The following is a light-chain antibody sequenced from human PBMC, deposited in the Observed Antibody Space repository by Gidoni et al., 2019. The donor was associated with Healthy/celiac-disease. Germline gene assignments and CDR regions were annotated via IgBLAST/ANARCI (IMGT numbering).Light chain of an antibody. V-gene: IGKV3-11*01. CDR2: DAS. CDR1: QSVSSY. Sequence: EIVLTQSPATLSLSPGERATLSCRASQSVSSYLAWYQQKPGQAPRLLIYDASNRATGIPARFSGRGSGTDFTLTISSLEPEDFAVYYCQQRSNWPRGVTFGPGTKVDIK. CDR3: QQRSNWPRGVT. J-gene: IGKJ3*01.